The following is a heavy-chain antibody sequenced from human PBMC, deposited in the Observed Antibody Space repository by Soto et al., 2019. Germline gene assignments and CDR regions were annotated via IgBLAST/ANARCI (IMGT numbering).Heavy chain of an antibody. CDR1: GYSFSNYW. J-gene: IGHJ6*02. V-gene: IGHV5-51*01. CDR3: ARHGYSNFPYYYYGMDV. D-gene: IGHD4-4*01. CDR2: VYPGDSDT. Sequence: PGGSLKISCKGSGYSFSNYWIGWVRQMPGKGLEWMGIVYPGDSDTRYSPSFEGQVTISVDKSISTAYLQWSSLKASDTAMYYCARHGYSNFPYYYYGMDVWGQGTTVTVSS.